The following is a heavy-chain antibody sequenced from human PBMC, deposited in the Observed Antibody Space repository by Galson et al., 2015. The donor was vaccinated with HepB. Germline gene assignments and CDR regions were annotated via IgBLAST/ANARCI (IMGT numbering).Heavy chain of an antibody. V-gene: IGHV4-30-2*01. J-gene: IGHJ4*02. Sequence: TLSLTCVVSGGSISSGGYSWSWIRQPPGKGLEWIGYIYHSGSTFYNPSLKSRVTISLDRSKSQLSLNLTSVTAADTAVYYCARVSTVVDSWGQGTLVTVSS. CDR1: GGSISSGGYS. D-gene: IGHD4-23*01. CDR2: IYHSGST. CDR3: ARVSTVVDS.